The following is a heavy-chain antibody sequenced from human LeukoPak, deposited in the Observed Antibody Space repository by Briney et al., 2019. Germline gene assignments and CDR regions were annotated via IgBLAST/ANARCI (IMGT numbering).Heavy chain of an antibody. V-gene: IGHV4-39*02. J-gene: IGHJ6*02. D-gene: IGHD3-10*01. CDR2: IFTSGTT. CDR3: AREYYYGSGTEVLRVSGMDV. CDR1: SGFITSISHY. Sequence: PSETLSLTCSVSSGFITSISHYWGWVRQPPGKGPEWIGSIFTSGTTYYNPSLKSRVTISVDTSNNQFSLKLTSVTAADTAVYYCAREYYYGSGTEVLRVSGMDVWGQGTTVTVSS.